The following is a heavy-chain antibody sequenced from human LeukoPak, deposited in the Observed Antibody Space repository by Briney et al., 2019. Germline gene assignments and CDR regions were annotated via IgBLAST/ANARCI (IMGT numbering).Heavy chain of an antibody. CDR3: ARHTYDTTGPTDY. CDR1: GGSISSSSYY. V-gene: IGHV4-39*01. D-gene: IGHD3-22*01. Sequence: ETLSLTCTVSGGSISSSSYYWGWIRQPPGKGLEWIGSIYYSGSTYYNPSLKSRVTISVDTSKNQFSLKLSSVTAADTAVYYCARHTYDTTGPTDYWGQGALVTVSS. J-gene: IGHJ4*02. CDR2: IYYSGST.